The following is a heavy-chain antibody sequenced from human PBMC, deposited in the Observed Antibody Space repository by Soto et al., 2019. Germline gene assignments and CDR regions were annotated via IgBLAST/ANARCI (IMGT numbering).Heavy chain of an antibody. Sequence: KPGGSLRLSCAASGFTFSDYYMSWIRQAPGKGLEWVSYISSSSSYTNYADSVKGRFTISRDNAKNSLYLQMNSLRAEDTAVYYCARGGQMGIFDWLLPPIDAFDIWGQGTMVTVSS. CDR3: ARGGQMGIFDWLLPPIDAFDI. CDR2: ISSSSSYT. D-gene: IGHD3-9*01. V-gene: IGHV3-11*06. CDR1: GFTFSDYY. J-gene: IGHJ3*02.